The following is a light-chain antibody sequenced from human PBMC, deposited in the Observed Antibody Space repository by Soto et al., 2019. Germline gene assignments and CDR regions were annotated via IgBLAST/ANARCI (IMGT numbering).Light chain of an antibody. CDR1: SSDVGTYNL. V-gene: IGLV2-23*02. CDR2: EVT. J-gene: IGLJ1*01. Sequence: QSVLTQPASVSGSPGQSITISCSGTSSDVGTYNLVSWYQHYPGKAPRLMIYEVTKRPSGVSNRFSGSKSGNTASLTISGLQPEDEADYYCCSYAGSSSSIFGTGTKLTVL. CDR3: CSYAGSSSSI.